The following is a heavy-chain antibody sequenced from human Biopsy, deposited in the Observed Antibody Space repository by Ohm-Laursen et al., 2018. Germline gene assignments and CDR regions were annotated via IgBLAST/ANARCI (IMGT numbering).Heavy chain of an antibody. Sequence: GTLSLTCTVSGVSITAYYWSWIRQPPGKGLECIGNIHHSGSTNYNPSLKSRLTISVDTSKNQFSLKLSSVTAANTAVYYCARMDCSGGSCHYYSYGMDVWGQGTTVTVSS. CDR2: IHHSGST. V-gene: IGHV4-4*09. D-gene: IGHD2-15*01. J-gene: IGHJ6*02. CDR1: GVSITAYY. CDR3: ARMDCSGGSCHYYSYGMDV.